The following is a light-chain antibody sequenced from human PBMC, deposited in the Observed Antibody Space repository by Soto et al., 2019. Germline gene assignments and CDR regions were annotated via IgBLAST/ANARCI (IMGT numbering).Light chain of an antibody. CDR2: WAS. Sequence: DIVLTQSPDSLTVSLGERATFNCKSSQTILYSSNNKNCLAWYQQKPGQPPKVLISWASTRESGVPDRFSGSGSGTDFTLTISSLQAEDVAVYYCQQYYSAISFGQGTRLEI. J-gene: IGKJ5*01. CDR1: QTILYSSNNKNC. CDR3: QQYYSAIS. V-gene: IGKV4-1*01.